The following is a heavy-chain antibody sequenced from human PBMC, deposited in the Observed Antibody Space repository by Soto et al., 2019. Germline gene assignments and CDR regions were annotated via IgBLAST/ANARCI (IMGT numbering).Heavy chain of an antibody. CDR2: IYYSGST. V-gene: IGHV4-59*01. Sequence: QVQLQESGPGLVKPSETLSLTCTVSGGSISSYYWSWIRQPPGKGLEWIGYIYYSGSTNYNPSLKSRVTISVDTSKNQFSLKLSSVTAADTAVYYCARDTVTTSYYYYGMDVWGQGTTVTVSS. J-gene: IGHJ6*02. CDR3: ARDTVTTSYYYYGMDV. CDR1: GGSISSYY. D-gene: IGHD4-4*01.